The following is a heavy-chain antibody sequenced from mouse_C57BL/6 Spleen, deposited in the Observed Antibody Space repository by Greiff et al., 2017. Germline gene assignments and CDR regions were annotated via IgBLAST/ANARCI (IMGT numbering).Heavy chain of an antibody. J-gene: IGHJ4*01. D-gene: IGHD2-3*01. CDR1: GYTFTSYW. V-gene: IGHV1-64*01. Sequence: QVQLQQPGAELVKPGASVKLSCKASGYTFTSYWMHWVKQRPGQGLEWIGMIHPNSGSTNYNEKFKSKATLTVDKSSRTAYMHLSSLTSEDSAVYYCARSHDGYFYYYAMDYWGQGTSVTVSS. CDR3: ARSHDGYFYYYAMDY. CDR2: IHPNSGST.